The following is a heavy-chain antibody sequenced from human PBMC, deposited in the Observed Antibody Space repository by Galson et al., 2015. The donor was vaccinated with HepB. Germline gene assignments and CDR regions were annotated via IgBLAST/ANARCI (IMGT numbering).Heavy chain of an antibody. D-gene: IGHD3-10*01. CDR2: ISSSSSYI. V-gene: IGHV3-21*01. J-gene: IGHJ4*02. CDR3: ARDYYGSGSYLKIFDY. Sequence: SLRLSCAASGFTFSSYSMNWVRQAPGKGLEWVSSISSSSSYIYYADSVKGRFTISRDNAKNSLYLQMNSLRAEDTAVYYCARDYYGSGSYLKIFDYWGQGTLVTVSS. CDR1: GFTFSSYS.